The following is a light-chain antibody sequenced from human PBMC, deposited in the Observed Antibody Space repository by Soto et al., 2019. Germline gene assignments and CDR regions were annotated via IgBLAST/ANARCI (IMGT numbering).Light chain of an antibody. J-gene: IGKJ1*01. CDR2: KAS. CDR3: QQYNSYPWT. Sequence: DIHMTQSPSTLSASVGDRVTITCRASQSISSWLAWYQQEPGKAPKLLIYKASSLESGVPSRFSGSGSGTEFTLTISSLQPDDFATYFCQQYNSYPWTFGQGTKVEIK. CDR1: QSISSW. V-gene: IGKV1-5*03.